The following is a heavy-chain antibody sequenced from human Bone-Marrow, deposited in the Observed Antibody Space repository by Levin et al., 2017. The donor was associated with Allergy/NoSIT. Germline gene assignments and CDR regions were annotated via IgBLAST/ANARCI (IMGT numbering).Heavy chain of an antibody. Sequence: GGSLRLSCAVSGITFSTYWMTWVRQAPGKGLEWVANIKEDGNEKNYVDSVKGRFTISRDNSKSALYLQMNSLRPEDTAIYYCTKDERPYVGAWFDALDIWGQGTMVTVSA. D-gene: IGHD3-10*01. CDR2: IKEDGNEK. V-gene: IGHV3-7*01. J-gene: IGHJ3*02. CDR1: GITFSTYW. CDR3: TKDERPYVGAWFDALDI.